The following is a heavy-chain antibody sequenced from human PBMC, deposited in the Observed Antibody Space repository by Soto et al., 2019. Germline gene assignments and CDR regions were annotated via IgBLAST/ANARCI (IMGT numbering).Heavy chain of an antibody. CDR3: ARTTTVTTYYYYYMDV. D-gene: IGHD4-17*01. J-gene: IGHJ6*03. Sequence: PGESLKISCKGSGYSFTSYWIGWVRQMPGKGLEWMGIIYPGDSDTRYNPSFQGQVTISADKSISTAYLQWSSLKASDTAMYYCARTTTVTTYYYYYMDVWGKGTTVTVSS. CDR2: IYPGDSDT. CDR1: GYSFTSYW. V-gene: IGHV5-51*01.